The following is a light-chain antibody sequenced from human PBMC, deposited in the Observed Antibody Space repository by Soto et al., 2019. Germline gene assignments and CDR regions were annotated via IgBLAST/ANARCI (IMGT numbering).Light chain of an antibody. CDR2: GAS. V-gene: IGKV3-15*01. CDR3: QQYNNWPPFT. CDR1: QSVSSN. J-gene: IGKJ2*01. Sequence: EIVMTQSPATLSVSPGDRATLSCRASQSVSSNLAWYQQKPGQAPRLLIYGASTRATGIPARFSGSGSGTECSLTIRSLQSEDFAVYFCQQYNNWPPFTFGQGTKLEIK.